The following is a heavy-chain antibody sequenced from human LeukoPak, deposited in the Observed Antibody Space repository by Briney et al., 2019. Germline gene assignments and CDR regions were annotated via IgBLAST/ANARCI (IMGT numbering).Heavy chain of an antibody. D-gene: IGHD2-2*01. Sequence: GASVKVSCKASGGTFSSYAISWVRQAPGQGLEWMGGIIPIFGTANYAQKFQGRVTITTDESMSTAYMELSSLRSEDTAVYYCARMCSSTSCYPRGNWFDPWGQGTLVTVSS. CDR2: IIPIFGTA. CDR3: ARMCSSTSCYPRGNWFDP. V-gene: IGHV1-69*05. J-gene: IGHJ5*02. CDR1: GGTFSSYA.